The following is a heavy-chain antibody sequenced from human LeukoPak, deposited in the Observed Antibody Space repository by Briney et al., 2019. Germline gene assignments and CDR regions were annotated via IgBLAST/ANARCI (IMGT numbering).Heavy chain of an antibody. V-gene: IGHV4-38-2*02. CDR2: IYHSGST. Sequence: SETLSLTCIISGGSISDYYWGWIRQPPGKGLEWIGSIYHSGSTYYNPSLKSRVTISVDTSKNQFSLKLSSVTAADTAVYYCARVGLDYGYDYWGQGTLVTVSS. CDR3: ARVGLDYGYDY. CDR1: GGSISDYY. D-gene: IGHD4-17*01. J-gene: IGHJ4*02.